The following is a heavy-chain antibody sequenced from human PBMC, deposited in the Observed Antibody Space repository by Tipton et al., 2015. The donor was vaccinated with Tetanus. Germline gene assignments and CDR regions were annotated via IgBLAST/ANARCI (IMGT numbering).Heavy chain of an antibody. V-gene: IGHV4-59*01. Sequence: TLSLTCTVSGGSISSYYWSWIRQAPGKGLEWIGIIYYSGSTYYNASLRSRVTISVDTSKNQFSLRLTSVTAADTAVYYCARANNEFPKKGPFDSWGQGSLVIVSS. CDR1: GGSISSYY. J-gene: IGHJ4*02. D-gene: IGHD1-1*01. CDR3: ARANNEFPKKGPFDS. CDR2: IYYSGST.